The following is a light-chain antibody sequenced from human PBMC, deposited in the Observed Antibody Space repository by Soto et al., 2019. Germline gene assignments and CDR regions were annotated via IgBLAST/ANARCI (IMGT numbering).Light chain of an antibody. CDR3: QQTKGFTLT. V-gene: IGKV1-9*01. J-gene: IGKJ4*01. CDR2: AAS. CDR1: QGINRF. Sequence: DIQFTQSPSFLSASVGDRVTITCRASQGINRFLAWYQQKPGKAPKLLIFAASTLQSGVPSRFSASGSGTYFILTVGGLQPEDAATYYCQQTKGFTLTFGGGTKVDIK.